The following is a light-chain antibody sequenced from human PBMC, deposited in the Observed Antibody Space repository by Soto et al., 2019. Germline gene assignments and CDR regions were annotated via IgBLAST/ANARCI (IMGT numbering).Light chain of an antibody. Sequence: DIQMTQSPSSLSASVGDRVTITCRASEVVGNFLAWFRQKPGKAPETLIFAASSLQYGVPRKFSGTGSGTDFTLTITSLQTEDFATYYCQQYKTFPWTFGQGTKVDTK. J-gene: IGKJ1*01. CDR2: AAS. CDR1: EVVGNF. V-gene: IGKV1-16*02. CDR3: QQYKTFPWT.